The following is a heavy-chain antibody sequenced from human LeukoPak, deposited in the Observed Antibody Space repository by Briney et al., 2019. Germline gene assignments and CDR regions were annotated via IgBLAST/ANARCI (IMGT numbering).Heavy chain of an antibody. D-gene: IGHD1-7*01. V-gene: IGHV1-18*01. CDR3: ARFGATELELVEYAEYFHH. CDR1: GYTFTSYG. CDR2: ISGYNGDT. J-gene: IGHJ1*01. Sequence: GASVKVSCKASGYTFTSYGINWVRQAPGQGLEWVGWISGYNGDTKYAQKLQGRVTMTTDTSTSTAYMELRSLRSDDTAVYYCARFGATELELVEYAEYFHHWGQGTLVTVSS.